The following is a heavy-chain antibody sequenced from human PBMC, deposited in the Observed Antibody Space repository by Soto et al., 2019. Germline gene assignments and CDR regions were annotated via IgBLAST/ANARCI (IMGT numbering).Heavy chain of an antibody. V-gene: IGHV3-23*01. J-gene: IGHJ5*02. Sequence: EVQLLEFGGDVVRPGGSLRLSCAASGFTFSSYAMGWVRQAPGKGLEWVAGVSRAGTYTFYADSVRGRFSISRDNSRDTVELYMNALKGDDTAVYFCVTYTVTEDLGEAWGQGTLVSVSS. CDR1: GFTFSSYA. CDR3: VTYTVTEDLGEA. CDR2: VSRAGTYT. D-gene: IGHD3-16*01.